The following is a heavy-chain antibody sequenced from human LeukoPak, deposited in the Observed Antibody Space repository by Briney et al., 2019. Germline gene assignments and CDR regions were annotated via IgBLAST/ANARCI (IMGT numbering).Heavy chain of an antibody. J-gene: IGHJ4*02. CDR1: GFSLSNARMG. D-gene: IGHD3-3*01. Sequence: SGPTLVNPTETLTLTCTVSGFSLSNARMGVSWIRQPPGKALEWLAHIFSNDEKSYSTSLKSRLTISKDTSKSQVVLTMTNMDPVDTATYYCARLNYDFWSGYIFDYWGQGTLVTVSS. V-gene: IGHV2-26*01. CDR2: IFSNDEK. CDR3: ARLNYDFWSGYIFDY.